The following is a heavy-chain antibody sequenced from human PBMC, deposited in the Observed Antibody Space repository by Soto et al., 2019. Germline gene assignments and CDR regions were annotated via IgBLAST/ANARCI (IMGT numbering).Heavy chain of an antibody. CDR2: ISSSGSTI. CDR1: GFTFSSYE. J-gene: IGHJ3*02. CDR3: ARDLDSSGYLTPGVAFDI. V-gene: IGHV3-48*03. D-gene: IGHD3-22*01. Sequence: GGSLRLSCAASGFTFSSYEMNWVRQAPGKGLEWVSYISSSGSTIYYADSVKGRFTISRDNAKNSLYLQMNSLRAEDTAVYYCARDLDSSGYLTPGVAFDIWGQGTMVTVSS.